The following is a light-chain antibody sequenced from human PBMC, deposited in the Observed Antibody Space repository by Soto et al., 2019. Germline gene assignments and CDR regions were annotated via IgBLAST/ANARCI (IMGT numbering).Light chain of an antibody. CDR1: QRINSY. Sequence: DIQMTQSPSSLSASVGDRVTISCRTSQRINSYLNWYQQKPGEAHTLLIYGAYSLQSGVQSRFSGSGSGTDFTLAIKSLQPEDFATYYCKQSSRTPITFGQGTRLEIK. CDR3: KQSSRTPIT. CDR2: GAY. V-gene: IGKV1-39*01. J-gene: IGKJ5*01.